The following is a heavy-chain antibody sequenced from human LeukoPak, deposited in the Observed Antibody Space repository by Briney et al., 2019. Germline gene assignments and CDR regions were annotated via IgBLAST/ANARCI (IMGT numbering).Heavy chain of an antibody. CDR1: GGTFSSYA. D-gene: IGHD3-22*01. J-gene: IGHJ4*02. Sequence: ASVKVSCKASGGTFSSYAISWVRQAPGQGLEWMGGIIPIFGTANYAQKFQGRVTITADESTSTAYMELSSLRSEDTAVYYCARATDYYDSSGYYFDYWGQGTLVTVSS. CDR2: IIPIFGTA. V-gene: IGHV1-69*01. CDR3: ARATDYYDSSGYYFDY.